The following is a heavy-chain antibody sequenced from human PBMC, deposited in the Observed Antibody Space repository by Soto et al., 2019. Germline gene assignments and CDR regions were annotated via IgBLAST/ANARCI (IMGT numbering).Heavy chain of an antibody. CDR3: ARGRDGYNFYYSFDY. Sequence: ASVKVSCKASGGTFSSYAISWVRQAPGQGLEWMGGIIPIFGTANYAQKFQGRVTITADESTSTAYMELSSLRSEDTAVYYCARGRDGYNFYYSFDYWGQGTLVTVSS. D-gene: IGHD5-12*01. J-gene: IGHJ4*02. V-gene: IGHV1-69*13. CDR2: IIPIFGTA. CDR1: GGTFSSYA.